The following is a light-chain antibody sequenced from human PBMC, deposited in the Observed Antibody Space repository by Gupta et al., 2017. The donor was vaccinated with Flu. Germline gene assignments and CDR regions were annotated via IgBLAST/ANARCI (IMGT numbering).Light chain of an antibody. CDR2: WAS. V-gene: IGKV4-1*01. CDR1: QSVLYSSNNKNY. CDR3: QQYYSTPLT. J-gene: IGKJ4*01. Sequence: DIVMTQSPDSLAVSLGARAPINCKSSQSVLYSSNNKNYLAGYQQKPGQPPKLLIYWASTRESGVPDRFSGSGSGTDFTLTISSLQAEDVAVYYCQQYYSTPLTFGGGTKVEIK.